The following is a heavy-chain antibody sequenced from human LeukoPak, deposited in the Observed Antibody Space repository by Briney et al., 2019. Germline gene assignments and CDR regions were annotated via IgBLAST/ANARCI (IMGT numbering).Heavy chain of an antibody. CDR1: GYTFTSYA. Sequence: GASVKVSCKASGYTFTSYAMNWVRQAPGQGLEWMGWINTNTGNPTYAQGFTGRFVFSLDTSVSTAYLQISSLKAEDTAVYYCARSRLMAARSWFDPWGQGTLVTVSS. V-gene: IGHV7-4-1*02. CDR2: INTNTGNP. CDR3: ARSRLMAARSWFDP. J-gene: IGHJ5*02. D-gene: IGHD6-6*01.